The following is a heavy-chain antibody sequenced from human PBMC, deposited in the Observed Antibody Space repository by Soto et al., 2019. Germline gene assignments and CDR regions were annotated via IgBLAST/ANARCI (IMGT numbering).Heavy chain of an antibody. CDR1: GGSISSYY. CDR2: IYYSGST. D-gene: IGHD4-17*01. Sequence: QVQLQESGPGLVKPSETLSLTCTVSGGSISSYYWSWIRQPPGKGLEWIGYIYYSGSTNYNPSLKRPVTISVDTSKNQFSLTLSSVTAADTAVYYCARVAGMTTVTTTDYSYYGMDVWGQGTTVTVSS. J-gene: IGHJ6*02. CDR3: ARVAGMTTVTTTDYSYYGMDV. V-gene: IGHV4-59*01.